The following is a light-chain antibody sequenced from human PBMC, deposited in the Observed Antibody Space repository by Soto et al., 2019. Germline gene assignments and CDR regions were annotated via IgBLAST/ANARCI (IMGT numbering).Light chain of an antibody. V-gene: IGKV1-5*01. CDR1: QSINTW. CDR3: QQSYSSSWT. CDR2: DAS. J-gene: IGKJ1*01. Sequence: DIQMTQSPSTLSASIGDRVTITCRASQSINTWLAWYQQRPGKAPKLLVYDASSLESGVPSRFRGSGSGTEFTLTISSLQADDFATYSCQQSYSSSWTFGQGTKVDIK.